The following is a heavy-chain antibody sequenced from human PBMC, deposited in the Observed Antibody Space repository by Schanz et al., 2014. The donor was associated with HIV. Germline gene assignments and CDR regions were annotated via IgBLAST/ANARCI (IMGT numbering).Heavy chain of an antibody. Sequence: QVQLVESGGGVVQPGRSLRLSCAGSGLTFSSYGMHWVRQAPGKGLEWVAVISYDGSSKYYADSVKGRFTISRDNSKNTLYLQMNSLRAEDTAVYYCYGDESGYWGQGTLVTVSS. CDR1: GLTFSSYG. D-gene: IGHD4-17*01. CDR3: YGDESGY. V-gene: IGHV3-30*03. J-gene: IGHJ4*02. CDR2: ISYDGSSK.